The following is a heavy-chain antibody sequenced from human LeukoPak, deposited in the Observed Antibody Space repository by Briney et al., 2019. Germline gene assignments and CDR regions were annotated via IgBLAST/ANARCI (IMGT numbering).Heavy chain of an antibody. Sequence: GGSLRLSCAASGFTFSSYAMSWVRQAPGKGLEWVSALSGGGGSTYYADSVKGRFTISRDKSKNTLYLQMNSLRAEDTAVYYCAKDLVVAATYYYYGMDVWGQGTTVTVSS. V-gene: IGHV3-23*01. CDR3: AKDLVVAATYYYYGMDV. J-gene: IGHJ6*02. D-gene: IGHD2-15*01. CDR1: GFTFSSYA. CDR2: LSGGGGST.